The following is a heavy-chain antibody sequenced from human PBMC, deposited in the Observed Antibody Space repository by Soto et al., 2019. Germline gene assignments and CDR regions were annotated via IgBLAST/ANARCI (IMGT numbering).Heavy chain of an antibody. CDR3: ARVRQGCSANNCYFDP. V-gene: IGHV4-4*02. D-gene: IGHD1-1*01. J-gene: IGHJ5*01. Sequence: QVHLQESGPGLVAPSGTLSLTCTLSGGSVRAPDWWDWVRQSPDKGLEWIAEVHISGHSNYNSSLRSRVSVSIDSSKNQFYLNLNSVTAADTAIYYCARVRQGCSANNCYFDPWGQGTQVTISS. CDR2: VHISGHS. CDR1: GGSVRAPDW.